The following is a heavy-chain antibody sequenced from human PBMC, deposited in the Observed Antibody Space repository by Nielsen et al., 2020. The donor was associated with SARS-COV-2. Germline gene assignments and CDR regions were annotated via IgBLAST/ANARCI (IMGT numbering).Heavy chain of an antibody. J-gene: IGHJ5*02. Sequence: GESLKISCAASGFTFDDYGMSWVRQAPGKGLEWVSGINWNGGSTGYADSVKGRFTISRDNAKNSLYLQMNSLRAEDTALYHCARAGTDGSWNDVGWFDPWGQGTLVTVSS. CDR2: INWNGGST. CDR3: ARAGTDGSWNDVGWFDP. CDR1: GFTFDDYG. D-gene: IGHD1-1*01. V-gene: IGHV3-20*01.